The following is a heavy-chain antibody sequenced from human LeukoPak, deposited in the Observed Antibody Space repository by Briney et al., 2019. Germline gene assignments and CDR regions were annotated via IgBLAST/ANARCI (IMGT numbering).Heavy chain of an antibody. CDR2: IYYSGST. Sequence: IPSETLSLTCTVSGGSISSYYWSWIRQPPGKGLEWIGYIYYSGSTNYNPSLKSRVTISVDTSKNQFSLKLSSVTAADTAVYYCARLPIEHSSSHWGLDYWGQGTLVTVSS. CDR3: ARLPIEHSSSHWGLDY. CDR1: GGSISSYY. D-gene: IGHD6-6*01. J-gene: IGHJ4*02. V-gene: IGHV4-59*01.